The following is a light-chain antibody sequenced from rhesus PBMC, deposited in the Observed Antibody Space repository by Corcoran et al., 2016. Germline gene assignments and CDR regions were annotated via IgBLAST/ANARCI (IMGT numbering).Light chain of an antibody. V-gene: IGKV1-25*01. CDR3: QHSYGTPLT. Sequence: DIQMTQSPSSLSATVGDTVTITCRASQGISNNLSGYQQKPGKVPKLLINYSSTLQSGVPSRFSGSGSGTDFTLTISGLQPEYFATYYSQHSYGTPLTFGGGTKVEIK. CDR1: QGISNN. CDR2: YSS. J-gene: IGKJ4*01.